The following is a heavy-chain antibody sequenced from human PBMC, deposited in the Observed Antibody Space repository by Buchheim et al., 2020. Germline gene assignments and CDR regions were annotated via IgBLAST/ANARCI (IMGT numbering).Heavy chain of an antibody. D-gene: IGHD6-19*01. CDR1: GYKFDDHA. V-gene: IGHV3-43D*04. J-gene: IGHJ3*01. Sequence: EMQLVESGGTVVQPGGSLRLSCAASGYKFDDHAIHWVRQRPGKGLEWVALISWDGGFAYYPDSVRGRFSVSRDNRENSAYLRMDSLRLEDTASYYCVRDTGLKTYYHHSTGYFDAFDVWGQGT. CDR3: VRDTGLKTYYHHSTGYFDAFDV. CDR2: ISWDGGFA.